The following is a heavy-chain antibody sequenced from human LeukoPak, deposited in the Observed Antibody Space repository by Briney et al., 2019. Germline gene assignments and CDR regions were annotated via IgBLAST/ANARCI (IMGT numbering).Heavy chain of an antibody. Sequence: PGGSLRLSCAASGFTFSSYSMNWVRQAPGKGLEWVSSISSSSSYIYYADSVKGRFTISRDNAKNSLYLQMNSQRAEDTAVYYCARLGLGYCSGGSCSPFDYWGQGTLVTVSS. J-gene: IGHJ4*02. CDR1: GFTFSSYS. CDR3: ARLGLGYCSGGSCSPFDY. CDR2: ISSSSSYI. V-gene: IGHV3-21*01. D-gene: IGHD2-15*01.